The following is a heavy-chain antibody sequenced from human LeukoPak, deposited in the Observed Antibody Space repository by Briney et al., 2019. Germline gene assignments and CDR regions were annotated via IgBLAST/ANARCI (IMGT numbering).Heavy chain of an antibody. CDR1: GFSFSDYW. Sequence: GGSLRLSCAASGFSFSDYWMHWVRQAPGKGLMWVSRINSDGSSTSYADSVKGRFTISRDNSKNSLYLQMNSLRTEDTALYYCAKSLVSSGYRLDYWGQGTLVTVSS. CDR3: AKSLVSSGYRLDY. D-gene: IGHD3-22*01. CDR2: INSDGSST. J-gene: IGHJ4*02. V-gene: IGHV3-74*01.